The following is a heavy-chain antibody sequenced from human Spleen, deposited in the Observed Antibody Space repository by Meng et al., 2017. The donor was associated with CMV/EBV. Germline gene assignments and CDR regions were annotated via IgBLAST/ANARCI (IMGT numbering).Heavy chain of an antibody. J-gene: IGHJ4*02. Sequence: SVKVSCKASGGTFSTYPITWVRQAPGQGLEWMGGIIPIFGTANCAQKLQGRVTITTDESTSTAYMELSSLRSDDTAVYYCATGREGRGYIGQQLVLDYWGQGTLVTVSS. CDR1: GGTFSTYP. CDR2: IIPIFGTA. V-gene: IGHV1-69*05. CDR3: ATGREGRGYIGQQLVLDY. D-gene: IGHD6-13*01.